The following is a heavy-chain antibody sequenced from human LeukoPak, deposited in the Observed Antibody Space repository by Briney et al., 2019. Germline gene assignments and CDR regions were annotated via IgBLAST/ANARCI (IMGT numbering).Heavy chain of an antibody. V-gene: IGHV3-53*01. CDR3: ARDWSTTRGDAFDI. CDR1: GFTVSSNY. CDR2: IYSGGST. Sequence: GGSLRLSCAASGFTVSSNYMSWVRQAPGKGLEWVSVIYSGGSTYYADSVKGRFTISRDNSKNTLYLQMNSLRAEDTAVCYCARDWSTTRGDAFDIWGQGTMVTVSS. D-gene: IGHD1-1*01. J-gene: IGHJ3*02.